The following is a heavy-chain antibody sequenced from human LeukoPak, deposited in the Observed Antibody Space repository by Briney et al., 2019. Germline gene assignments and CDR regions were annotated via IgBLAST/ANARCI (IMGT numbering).Heavy chain of an antibody. CDR2: ISAYNGNT. J-gene: IGHJ4*02. D-gene: IGHD1/OR15-1a*01. CDR3: ARERTPEYYFDY. CDR1: GYTFTSYG. V-gene: IGHV1-18*01. Sequence: ASVKVSCKASGYTFTSYGTSWVRQAPGQGLEWMGWISAYNGNTNYAQKLQGRVTMTTDTSTSTAYMELRSLRSDDTAVYYCARERTPEYYFDYWGQGTLVTVSS.